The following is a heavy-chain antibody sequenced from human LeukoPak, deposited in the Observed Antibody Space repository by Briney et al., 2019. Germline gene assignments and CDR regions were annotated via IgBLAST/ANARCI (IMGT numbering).Heavy chain of an antibody. CDR2: INAGNGNT. D-gene: IGHD7-27*01. J-gene: IGHJ3*02. V-gene: IGHV1-3*01. Sequence: ASVKVSCKASGYTFTSYAMHWVRQAPGQRLEWMGWINAGNGNTKYSQKFQGRVTITRDTSASTAYMELSSLRSEDTAVYYCARDGPTGDARAFDIWGQGTMVTVSS. CDR3: ARDGPTGDARAFDI. CDR1: GYTFTSYA.